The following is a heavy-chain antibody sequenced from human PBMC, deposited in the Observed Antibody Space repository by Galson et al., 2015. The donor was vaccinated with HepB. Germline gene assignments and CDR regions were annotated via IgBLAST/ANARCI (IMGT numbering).Heavy chain of an antibody. V-gene: IGHV3-48*03. CDR1: GFTFSRYE. CDR2: ISSSGSTI. J-gene: IGHJ4*02. Sequence: SLRLSCAASGFTFSRYEMNWVRQAPGKGLEWVSYISSSGSTIYYADSVKGRFTISRDNAKNPLYLQMNSLRAEDTAVYYCARGGFWSGYDHWGQGTLVTVSS. CDR3: ARGGFWSGYDH. D-gene: IGHD3-3*01.